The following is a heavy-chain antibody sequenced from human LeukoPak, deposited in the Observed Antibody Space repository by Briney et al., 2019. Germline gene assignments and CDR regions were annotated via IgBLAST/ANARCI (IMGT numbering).Heavy chain of an antibody. CDR1: GYSISSGYY. CDR3: AREDGEGASLTE. CDR2: IYHSGST. Sequence: SETLSLTCTVSGYSISSGYYWGWIRQPPGKGLEWIGSIYHSGSTYYNPSLKSRVTISVDTSKNQFSLKLSSVTAADTAVYYCAREDGEGASLTEWGQGTLVTVSS. D-gene: IGHD1-26*01. J-gene: IGHJ4*02. V-gene: IGHV4-38-2*02.